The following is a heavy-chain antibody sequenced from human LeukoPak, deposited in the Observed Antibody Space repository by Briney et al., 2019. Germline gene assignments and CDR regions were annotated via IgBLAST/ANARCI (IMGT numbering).Heavy chain of an antibody. J-gene: IGHJ3*01. CDR2: INPNTGGT. CDR1: GYSFTGYY. D-gene: IGHD2-21*02. CDR3: ARPLLLAGAFGH. Sequence: GASVEVSCKTSGYSFTGYYIHWVRQAPGQGLEWVGYINPNTGGTKYAQKFQDRITMTRDTSITTVYVELSGLKSDDTAIYYCARPLLLAGAFGHWGQGTLVAVSS. V-gene: IGHV1-2*02.